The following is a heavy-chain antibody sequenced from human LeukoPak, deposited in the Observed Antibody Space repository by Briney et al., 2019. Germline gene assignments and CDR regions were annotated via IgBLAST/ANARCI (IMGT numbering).Heavy chain of an antibody. CDR2: VYYSGST. V-gene: IGHV4-39*07. Sequence: PSETLSLTCTVSGGSISSSSYYWGWIRQPPGKGLEWIGSVYYSGSTYYNPSLKSRVTIPVDTSKNQFSLKLSSVTAADTAVYYCARIAATYYYGSGSYYNGGRIDYWGQGTLVTVSS. CDR1: GGSISSSSYY. CDR3: ARIAATYYYGSGSYYNGGRIDY. D-gene: IGHD3-10*01. J-gene: IGHJ4*02.